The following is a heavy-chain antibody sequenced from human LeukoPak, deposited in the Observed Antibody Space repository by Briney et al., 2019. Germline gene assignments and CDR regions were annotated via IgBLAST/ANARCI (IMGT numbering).Heavy chain of an antibody. CDR1: GYTFAGYY. D-gene: IGHD3-3*01. V-gene: IGHV1-2*02. J-gene: IGHJ4*02. CDR2: INPLSGGT. Sequence: APVKVSCKASGYTFAGYYIHWVRQAPGQGLEWMGWINPLSGGTNYAQTFQGRVTMTRDTSTSTAYMELSRLRSDDTAVYYCARAQEWLPHLLEYYFDYWGQGTLVTVSS. CDR3: ARAQEWLPHLLEYYFDY.